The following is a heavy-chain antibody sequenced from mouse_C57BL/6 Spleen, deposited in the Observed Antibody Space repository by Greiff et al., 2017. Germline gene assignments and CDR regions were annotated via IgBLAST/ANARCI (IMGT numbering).Heavy chain of an antibody. D-gene: IGHD1-1*01. V-gene: IGHV1-53*01. CDR3: ARLDTTVVASDY. J-gene: IGHJ2*01. CDR1: GYTFTSYW. Sequence: QVQLQQPGTELVKPGASVKLSCKASGYTFTSYWMHWVKQRPGQGLEWIGNINPSNGGTNYNEKFKSKATLTVDKSSSTAYMQLSSLTSEGSAVYYCARLDTTVVASDYWGQGTTLTVSS. CDR2: INPSNGGT.